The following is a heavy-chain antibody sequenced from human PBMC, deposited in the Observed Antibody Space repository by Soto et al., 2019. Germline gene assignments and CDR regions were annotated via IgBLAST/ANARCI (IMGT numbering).Heavy chain of an antibody. V-gene: IGHV4-30-4*08. CDR1: GGSIRSSTYY. J-gene: IGHJ4*02. Sequence: SEILSLTCTVSGGSIRSSTYYWGWIRQPPGKGLEWIGYIYHTGSSQYHPSLRGRVAFSMDTSKNQFSLELRSVTAADTAMYYCARDVLDPTVDYYFDYWGQGSMVTVSS. CDR3: ARDVLDPTVDYYFDY. D-gene: IGHD4-17*01. CDR2: IYHTGSS.